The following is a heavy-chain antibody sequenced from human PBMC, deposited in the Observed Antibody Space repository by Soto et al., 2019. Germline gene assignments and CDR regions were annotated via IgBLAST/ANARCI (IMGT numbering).Heavy chain of an antibody. D-gene: IGHD3-9*01. Sequence: EGQLLESGGGLVEPGGSLRLSCAASGFVFYTYAMTWVRQAPGKGLEWVASIGGGGGGIYYAASVRDRFTISRDNSDNKLFLPMDRPGPGGTGVFFCAQARPNFCWLGIWDPWGPGTLV. CDR1: GFVFYTYA. CDR2: IGGGGGGI. V-gene: IGHV3-23*01. J-gene: IGHJ5*02. CDR3: AQARPNFCWLGIWDP.